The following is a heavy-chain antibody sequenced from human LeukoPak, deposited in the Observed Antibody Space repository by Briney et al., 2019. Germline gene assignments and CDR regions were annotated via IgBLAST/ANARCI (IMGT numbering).Heavy chain of an antibody. V-gene: IGHV4-39*07. CDR2: IYYSGST. J-gene: IGHJ4*02. CDR1: GGSISSSSYY. D-gene: IGHD3-10*01. Sequence: SETLSLTCTVSGGSISSSSYYWGWIRQPPGKGLEWIGSIYYSGSTYYNPSLKSRVTISVDTSKNQFSLKLSSVTAADTAVCYCARARSYYYGSGSIDYWGQGTLVTVSS. CDR3: ARARSYYYGSGSIDY.